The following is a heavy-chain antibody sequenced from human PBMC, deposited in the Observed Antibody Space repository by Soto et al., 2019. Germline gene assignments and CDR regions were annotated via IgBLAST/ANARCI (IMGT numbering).Heavy chain of an antibody. CDR3: TTDLKRAYSWDIVVVPAAMDLDY. CDR2: IKSKTDGGTT. J-gene: IGHJ4*02. V-gene: IGHV3-15*01. Sequence: EVQLVESGGGLVKPGGSLRLSCAASGFTFSNARMSWVRQAPGKGLEWVGRIKSKTDGGTTDYAAPVKGRFTISRDDSKNTLYLQMNSLKTEDTAVYYCTTDLKRAYSWDIVVVPAAMDLDYWGQGTLVTVSS. D-gene: IGHD2-2*01. CDR1: GFTFSNAR.